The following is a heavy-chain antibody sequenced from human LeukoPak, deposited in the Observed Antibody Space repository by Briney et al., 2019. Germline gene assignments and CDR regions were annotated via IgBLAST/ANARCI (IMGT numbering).Heavy chain of an antibody. Sequence: SVKVSCKASGGTFSSYAISWVRQAPGQGLEWMGGIIPIFGTANYAQKFQGRVTITADESTSTAYMELSSLRSEDTAVYYCARDSYLESVITNLGGGYWGQGTLVTVSS. CDR2: IIPIFGTA. J-gene: IGHJ4*02. CDR3: ARDSYLESVITNLGGGY. V-gene: IGHV1-69*13. CDR1: GGTFSSYA. D-gene: IGHD3-16*01.